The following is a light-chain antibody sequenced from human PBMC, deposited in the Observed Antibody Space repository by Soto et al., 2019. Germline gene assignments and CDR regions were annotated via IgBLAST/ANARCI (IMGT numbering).Light chain of an antibody. J-gene: IGLJ1*01. Sequence: LTQSPSVSVAPGQTVTITCGGSSIGSKSVHWYQQRPGQAPVLVVYDDSDRRSGIPERFSGSNSGSTATLTITRVEAGDEADYHCQVWDARSEHYVFGPGTKVTV. V-gene: IGLV3-21*02. CDR3: QVWDARSEHYV. CDR2: DDS. CDR1: SIGSKS.